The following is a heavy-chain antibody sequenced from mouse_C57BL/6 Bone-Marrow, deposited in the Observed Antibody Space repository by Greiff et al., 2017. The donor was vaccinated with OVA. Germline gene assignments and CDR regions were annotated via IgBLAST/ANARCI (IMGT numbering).Heavy chain of an antibody. CDR3: ARSGVYYYGSRGPWFAY. V-gene: IGHV3-6*01. D-gene: IGHD1-1*01. J-gene: IGHJ3*01. CDR1: GYSITSGYY. Sequence: EVQLVESGPGLVKPSQSLSLTCSVTGYSITSGYYWNWIRQFPGNKLEWMGYISYDGSNNYNPSLKNRISITRDTSKNQFFLKLNSVTTEDTATYYCARSGVYYYGSRGPWFAYWGQGTLVTVSA. CDR2: ISYDGSN.